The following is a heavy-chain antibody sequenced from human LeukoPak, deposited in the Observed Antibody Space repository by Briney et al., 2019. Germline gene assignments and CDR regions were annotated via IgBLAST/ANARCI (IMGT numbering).Heavy chain of an antibody. V-gene: IGHV3-66*01. J-gene: IGHJ6*02. CDR3: ASNPVRASGSYPIRYFDWYYYYYGMDV. Sequence: GGSLRLSCAASGFTVSSNYMSWVRQATGKGLEWVSDIYSGGSTYYADSVKGRFTISRDNSKNTLYLQMNSLRAEDTAVYYCASNPVRASGSYPIRYFDWYYYYYGMDVWGQGTTVTVSS. CDR2: IYSGGST. CDR1: GFTVSSNY. D-gene: IGHD3-9*01.